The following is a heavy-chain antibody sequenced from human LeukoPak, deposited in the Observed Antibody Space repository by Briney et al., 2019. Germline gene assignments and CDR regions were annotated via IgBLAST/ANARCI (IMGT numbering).Heavy chain of an antibody. CDR1: GFTFSSYA. J-gene: IGHJ1*01. D-gene: IGHD2-21*02. V-gene: IGHV3-23*01. CDR2: ISGSGGST. Sequence: PGGSLRLSCAASGFTFSSYAMSWVRQAPGKGLEWVSAISGSGGSTYYADSVKGRFTISRDNSKNTLYLQMNSLRAEDAAVYYCAKARDPAEYFQHWGQGTLVTVSS. CDR3: AKARDPAEYFQH.